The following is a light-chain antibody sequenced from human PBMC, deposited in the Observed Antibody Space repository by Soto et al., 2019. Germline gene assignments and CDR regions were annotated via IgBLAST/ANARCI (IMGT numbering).Light chain of an antibody. V-gene: IGLV3-21*02. CDR2: DDS. CDR1: DIGSES. Sequence: SYELTQPPSVSVAPGQTASITCGGTDIGSESVHWYQQKPGQAPVLVVYDDSDRPSGIPERFSGSNSGNTATLTINRVEAGDEGDYHCQVWHSSSDHPVFGGGTKLTVL. J-gene: IGLJ3*02. CDR3: QVWHSSSDHPV.